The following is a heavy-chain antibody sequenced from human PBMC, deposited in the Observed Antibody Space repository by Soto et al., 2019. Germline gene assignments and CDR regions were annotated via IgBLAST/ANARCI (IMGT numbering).Heavy chain of an antibody. V-gene: IGHV1-18*01. J-gene: IGHJ5*02. CDR2: ISAYNGNT. Sequence: ASVKVSCKASGYTFTSYGISWVRQAPGQGLEWMGWISAYNGNTNYAQKLQGRVTMTTDTSTSTAYMELRSLRSDDTAVYYCARDRINGTPGLHWFDPWGQGTLVTVSS. CDR1: GYTFTSYG. CDR3: ARDRINGTPGLHWFDP. D-gene: IGHD1-7*01.